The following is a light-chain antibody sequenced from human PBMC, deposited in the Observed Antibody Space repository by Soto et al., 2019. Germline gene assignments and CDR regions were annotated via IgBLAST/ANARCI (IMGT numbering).Light chain of an antibody. CDR1: QSNRHY. Sequence: DIQMTQSPPTLSASVGDRVTITCRASQSNRHYLAWYQQMPGKAPKLLIYGASTLQSGVPSRFSGSGSGTEFTLTISSLQPDDFGTYFCRHHNSYSQTFGQGTKVEIK. V-gene: IGKV1-5*01. J-gene: IGKJ1*01. CDR3: RHHNSYSQT. CDR2: GAS.